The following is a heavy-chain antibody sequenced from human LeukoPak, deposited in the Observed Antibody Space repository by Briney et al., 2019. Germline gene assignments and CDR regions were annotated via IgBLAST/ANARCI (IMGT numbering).Heavy chain of an antibody. J-gene: IGHJ5*02. CDR3: AKSVTYYYDDIAT. V-gene: IGHV3-23*01. Sequence: GGSLRLSCAASGFTFSGYAMSWVRQAPGKGLDWVSAISGSGGRTYYADSVKGRFTISRDKSKNTLYLQMNSLRAEDTAVYYCAKSVTYYYDDIATWGQGTLVTVSS. D-gene: IGHD3-22*01. CDR2: ISGSGGRT. CDR1: GFTFSGYA.